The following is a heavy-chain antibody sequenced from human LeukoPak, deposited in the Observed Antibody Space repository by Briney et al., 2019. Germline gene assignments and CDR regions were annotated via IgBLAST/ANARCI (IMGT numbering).Heavy chain of an antibody. V-gene: IGHV4-4*09. CDR2: IYTSGST. D-gene: IGHD3-22*01. J-gene: IGHJ3*02. Sequence: PSETLSLTCTVSGGSISSYYWSWIRQPPGKGLEWIGYIYTSGSTNYNPSLKSRVTISVDTSKNQFSLKLSSVTAADTAVYYCARLNYYDSSGYYGAFDSWGQGTIVTVSS. CDR3: ARLNYYDSSGYYGAFDS. CDR1: GGSISSYY.